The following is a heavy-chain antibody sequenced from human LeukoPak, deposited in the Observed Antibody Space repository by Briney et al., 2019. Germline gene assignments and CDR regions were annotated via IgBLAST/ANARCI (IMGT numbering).Heavy chain of an antibody. Sequence: GGSLRLSCAASGFTLSSYWMSWVRQAPGKGLEWVSSISSSSSYIYYADSVKGRFTISRDNAKNSLYLQMNSLRAEDTAVYYCAIVGGSVGFGYWGQGTLVTVSS. V-gene: IGHV3-21*01. J-gene: IGHJ4*02. CDR2: ISSSSSYI. CDR3: AIVGGSVGFGY. CDR1: GFTLSSYW. D-gene: IGHD3-10*01.